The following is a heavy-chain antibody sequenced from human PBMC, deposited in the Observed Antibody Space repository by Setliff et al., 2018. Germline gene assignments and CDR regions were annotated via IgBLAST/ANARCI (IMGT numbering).Heavy chain of an antibody. J-gene: IGHJ6*03. CDR1: GYTFTTYA. Sequence: GASVKVSCKASGYTFTTYAISWMRQAPGQGXXXXXXXXXXXXXXXXXXXFTGRFXXSLDTSVSTAYLQISSLKAEDTALYYCARASRFGTIKYRGDYYMDVWGKGTTVTVSS. D-gene: IGHD3-10*01. V-gene: IGHV7-4-1*02. CDR3: ARASRFGTIKYRGDYYMDV. CDR2: XXXXXXXX.